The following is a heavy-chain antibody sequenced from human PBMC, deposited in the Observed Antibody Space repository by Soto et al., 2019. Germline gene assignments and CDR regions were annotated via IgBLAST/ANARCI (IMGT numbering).Heavy chain of an antibody. CDR1: GFTFSSYA. CDR2: ISYDGSNK. J-gene: IGHJ6*02. Sequence: QVQLVESGGGVVQPGRSLRLSCAASGFTFSSYAMHWVRQAPGKGLEWVAVISYDGSNKYYADSVKGRFTISRDNSKKSLYQQMNSLRAEDTAVYYCAKGLRYCDWATPGGMDVWGQGTTVNVSS. V-gene: IGHV3-30-3*01. CDR3: AKGLRYCDWATPGGMDV. D-gene: IGHD3-9*01.